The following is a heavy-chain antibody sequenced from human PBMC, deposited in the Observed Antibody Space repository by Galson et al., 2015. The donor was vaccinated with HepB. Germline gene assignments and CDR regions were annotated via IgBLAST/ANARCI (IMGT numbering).Heavy chain of an antibody. CDR3: TRDALYNTRWYGYWFDP. D-gene: IGHD6-13*01. J-gene: IGHJ5*02. V-gene: IGHV3-74*01. CDR2: INTDGSST. CDR1: GFAFSSYW. Sequence: SLRLSCAASGFAFSSYWMHWVRQAPGKGPVWVSRINTDGSSTDYADSVKGRFTISRDNAKNTLYLQMNSLRAEDTAVYYCTRDALYNTRWYGYWFDPWGQGTLVTVSS.